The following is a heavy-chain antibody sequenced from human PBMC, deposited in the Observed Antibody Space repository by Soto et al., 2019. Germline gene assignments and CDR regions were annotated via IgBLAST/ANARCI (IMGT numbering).Heavy chain of an antibody. CDR3: ARVRDSFGLDV. D-gene: IGHD2-15*01. CDR1: GGSITGAYY. V-gene: IGHV4-31*03. CDR2: IHYRGST. Sequence: SETLSLTCRLSGGSITGAYYWNWIRQHPGKGLEWTGSIHYRGSTYYNPSLKTRITISLDRSNNQFSLNLSSVTAADTAVYYCARVRDSFGLDVWGQGTTVTVS. J-gene: IGHJ6*02.